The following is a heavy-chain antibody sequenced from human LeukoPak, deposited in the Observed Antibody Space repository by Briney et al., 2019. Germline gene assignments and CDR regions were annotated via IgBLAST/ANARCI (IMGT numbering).Heavy chain of an antibody. V-gene: IGHV3-30*02. J-gene: IGHJ4*02. Sequence: GGSLRLSCAASGFTFSSYGMHWVRQAPGKGLEWVAFIWYDGSNKYYADSVKGRFTISRDNSKNTLYLQMNSLRAEDTAVYYCASEIIFGSFDYWGQGTLVTVSS. D-gene: IGHD3-3*01. CDR3: ASEIIFGSFDY. CDR2: IWYDGSNK. CDR1: GFTFSSYG.